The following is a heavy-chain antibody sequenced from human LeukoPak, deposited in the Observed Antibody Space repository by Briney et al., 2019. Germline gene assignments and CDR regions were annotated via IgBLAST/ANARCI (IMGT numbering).Heavy chain of an antibody. Sequence: GGSLRLSCAASGFTFSNAWMSWVRQAPGKGLEWVSAISGSGNATYYADSAKGRFTISRDNSKNTLYLQMNSLRAEDTAVYYCVKDPPITMVRGVIIDFDYWGQGTLVTVSS. CDR3: VKDPPITMVRGVIIDFDY. V-gene: IGHV3-23*01. J-gene: IGHJ4*02. CDR1: GFTFSNAW. CDR2: ISGSGNAT. D-gene: IGHD3-10*01.